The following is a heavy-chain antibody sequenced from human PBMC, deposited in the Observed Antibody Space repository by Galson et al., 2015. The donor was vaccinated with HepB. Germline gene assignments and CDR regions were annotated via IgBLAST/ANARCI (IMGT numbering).Heavy chain of an antibody. D-gene: IGHD2-15*01. CDR2: ISSSSSAI. V-gene: IGHV3-48*01. J-gene: IGHJ4*02. Sequence: SLRLSCAASGFTFSSYSMNWVRQAPGKGLEWVSYISSSSSAIYYAASLKGRFTISRDNAKSSLYLQMNSLRAEDTAVYYCARAKGAYCTGGSCYAFWGQGTLVTVSS. CDR3: ARAKGAYCTGGSCYAF. CDR1: GFTFSSYS.